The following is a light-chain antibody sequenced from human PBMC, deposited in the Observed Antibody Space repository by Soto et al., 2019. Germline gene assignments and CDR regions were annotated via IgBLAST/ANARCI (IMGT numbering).Light chain of an antibody. J-gene: IGKJ2*01. Sequence: EIVLTQSPGTLSLYPGERATLSCRASQSVSSSYLAWYQQKAGQAPRLLIYGASSRATGIPDRLSGSGSGTDFTLTISRLEPEDFAVYYCQQYGDSPFTFGQGTKLEIK. CDR3: QQYGDSPFT. V-gene: IGKV3-20*01. CDR2: GAS. CDR1: QSVSSSY.